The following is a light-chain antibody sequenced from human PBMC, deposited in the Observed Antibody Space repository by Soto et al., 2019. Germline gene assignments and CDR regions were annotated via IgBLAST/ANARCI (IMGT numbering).Light chain of an antibody. J-gene: IGKJ3*01. CDR1: QSVLYTSNNQNY. Sequence: DIVMTQSPDSLGVSLGERATINCKSSQSVLYTSNNQNYLAWYQQKSGQPPKLLIYGASARESVVPARFSGGGSVTDFTLTINGLQADDVAVYYCQQYYLVPFTFGPGTKVDIK. CDR3: QQYYLVPFT. CDR2: GAS. V-gene: IGKV4-1*01.